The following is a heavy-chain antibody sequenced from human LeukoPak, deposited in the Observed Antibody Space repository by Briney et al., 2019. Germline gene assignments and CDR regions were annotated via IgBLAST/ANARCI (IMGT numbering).Heavy chain of an antibody. CDR1: GGTFISYA. CDR3: ARLGMTTVTTADY. V-gene: IGHV1-69*01. D-gene: IGHD4-17*01. J-gene: IGHJ4*02. CDR2: IIPIFGTA. Sequence: SVKVSCKASGGTFISYAISWVRQTPGQGLEWMGGIIPIFGTANYAQKFQGRVTITADESTSTAYMELSSLRSEDTAVYYCARLGMTTVTTADYWGQGTLVTVSS.